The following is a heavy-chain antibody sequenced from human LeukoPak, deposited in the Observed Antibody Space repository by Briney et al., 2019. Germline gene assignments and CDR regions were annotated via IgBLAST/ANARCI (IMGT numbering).Heavy chain of an antibody. D-gene: IGHD1-26*01. V-gene: IGHV3-48*02. CDR2: ITASGTAM. CDR3: ASSGSYRFDY. J-gene: IGHJ4*02. Sequence: GGSLRLSCAASGFTFSSYSMNWFRQAPGKGLEWVSHITASGTAMFYADSVKGRFTISRDNAKNSLYLQMNSLRDEDTAVYYCASSGSYRFDYWGQGTLVTVSS. CDR1: GFTFSSYS.